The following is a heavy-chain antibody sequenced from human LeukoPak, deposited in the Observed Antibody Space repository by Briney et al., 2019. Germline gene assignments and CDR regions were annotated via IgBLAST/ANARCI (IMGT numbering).Heavy chain of an antibody. CDR3: ARLGYCSSTSCYWFDP. CDR2: IYTSGST. V-gene: IGHV4-4*07. Sequence: SETLSLTCTVSGGSISSYYWSWIRQPAGKGLEWIGRIYTSGSTNYNPSLKSRVTMSVDTSKNQFSLKLSSVTAADTAVYYCARLGYCSSTSCYWFDPWGQGTLVTVSS. J-gene: IGHJ5*02. D-gene: IGHD2-2*03. CDR1: GGSISSYY.